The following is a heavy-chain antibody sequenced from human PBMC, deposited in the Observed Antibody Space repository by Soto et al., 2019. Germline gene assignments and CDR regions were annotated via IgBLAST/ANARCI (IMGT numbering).Heavy chain of an antibody. CDR2: IIPLFGAA. J-gene: IGHJ4*02. Sequence: QVLLVQSGAEVKKPGSSVKVSCKASGGTFNNYAITWVRQAPGQGLEWMGGIIPLFGAANYAQNFQGRVTITAEESTTTAYLELSSLRSEDTAIYYCARAGRSYYVSSDYFSLDYWGQGTLVTVSS. D-gene: IGHD3-22*01. V-gene: IGHV1-69*01. CDR1: GGTFNNYA. CDR3: ARAGRSYYVSSDYFSLDY.